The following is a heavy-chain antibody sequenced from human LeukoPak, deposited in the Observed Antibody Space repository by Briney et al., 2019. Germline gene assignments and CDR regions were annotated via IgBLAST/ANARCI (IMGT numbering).Heavy chain of an antibody. V-gene: IGHV4-34*01. CDR1: GGSFRGYY. CDR2: INHSGST. D-gene: IGHD6-6*01. CDR3: ARSIAARSPYSSRPNPFDY. J-gene: IGHJ4*02. Sequence: SETLSLTCAVYGGSFRGYYWSWIRQPPGKGLEWIGEINHSGSTNYNPSLKSRVTISVDTSKNQFSLKLSSVTAADTAVYYCARSIAARSPYSSRPNPFDYWGQGTLVTVSS.